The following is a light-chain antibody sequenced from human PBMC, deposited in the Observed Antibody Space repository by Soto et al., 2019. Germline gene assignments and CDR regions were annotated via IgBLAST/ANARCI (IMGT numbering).Light chain of an antibody. CDR1: SSDVGGYNY. Sequence: QSALTQPASVSGSPGQSITISCTGTSSDVGGYNYVSWFQHHPGKAPKLIIYEVSYRPSGVSARFSGSKSGDTASLTISGLQAEDEADYYCSSFTNTITRYAFGTRIKLTVL. V-gene: IGLV2-14*01. CDR3: SSFTNTITRYA. J-gene: IGLJ1*01. CDR2: EVS.